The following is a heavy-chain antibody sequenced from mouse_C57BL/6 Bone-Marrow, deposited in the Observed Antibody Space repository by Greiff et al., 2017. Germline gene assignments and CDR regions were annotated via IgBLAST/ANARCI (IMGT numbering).Heavy chain of an antibody. CDR3: RGIYYYGSSYGYYAMDY. V-gene: IGHV1-83*01. CDR2: YPGSGNTY. Sequence: VQLQQSGPELVKPGASVKMSCKASGYTFTDYYMHWVKQKPGKGLEWIGEIYPGSGNTYYNEKFKGKATLTADTSSSTAYMQLSSLTSEDSAVYFGARGIYYYGSSYGYYAMDYWGQGTSVTVSS. J-gene: IGHJ4*01. CDR1: YTFTDYYM. D-gene: IGHD1-1*01.